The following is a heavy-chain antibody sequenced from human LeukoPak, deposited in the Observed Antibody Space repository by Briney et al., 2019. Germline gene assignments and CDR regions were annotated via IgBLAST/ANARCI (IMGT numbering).Heavy chain of an antibody. Sequence: ASVKVSCKASGYTFTNSYIHWVRQAPGQGLEWMGSMNPKSGGTKYAQKFQGRVSMTRVTSISTAYMELASLTSDDTAVYYCARAGGRSWFDPWGQGTLVTVSS. CDR3: ARAGGRSWFDP. D-gene: IGHD1-26*01. CDR1: GYTFTNSY. V-gene: IGHV1-2*02. CDR2: MNPKSGGT. J-gene: IGHJ5*02.